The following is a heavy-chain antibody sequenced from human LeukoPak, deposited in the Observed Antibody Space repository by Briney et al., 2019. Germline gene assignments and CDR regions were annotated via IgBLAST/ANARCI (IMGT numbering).Heavy chain of an antibody. CDR1: GFTFSGYD. V-gene: IGHV3-48*03. Sequence: GGSLRLSCAASGFTFSGYDINWVRQAPGKGLEWVSYISRSGDTIYYADSVKGRFTISRDNARNSLYLQMSSLRPEDTAVYYCATYTHWVAGDVWGQGTTVTVSS. CDR2: ISRSGDTI. J-gene: IGHJ6*02. CDR3: ATYTHWVAGDV. D-gene: IGHD3-16*01.